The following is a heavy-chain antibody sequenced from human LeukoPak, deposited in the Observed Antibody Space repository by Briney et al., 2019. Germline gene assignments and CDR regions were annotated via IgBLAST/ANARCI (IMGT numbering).Heavy chain of an antibody. CDR2: IYYSGST. J-gene: IGHJ4*02. Sequence: SETLSLTCTVSGGSISSYYWSWIRQPPGKGLEWIGYIYYSGSTYYNPSLKSRVTISVDTSKNQFSLKLSSVTAADTAVYYCARDEEMATIVYWGQGTLVTVSS. CDR3: ARDEEMATIVY. CDR1: GGSISSYY. D-gene: IGHD5-24*01. V-gene: IGHV4-59*12.